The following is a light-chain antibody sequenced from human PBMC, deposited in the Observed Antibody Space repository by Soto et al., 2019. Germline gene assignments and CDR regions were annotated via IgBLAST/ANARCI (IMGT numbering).Light chain of an antibody. CDR1: QSISSY. Sequence: DIQMTQSPPSLSASVGDRVTISCRTSQSISSYVSWYQQTPGKAPKLLISAASSLQSGVPSRFSGSGSGTDFTLTISRLQPEDSATYFCQQCSVTPITFGQGTRLE. CDR3: QQCSVTPIT. J-gene: IGKJ5*01. CDR2: AAS. V-gene: IGKV1-39*01.